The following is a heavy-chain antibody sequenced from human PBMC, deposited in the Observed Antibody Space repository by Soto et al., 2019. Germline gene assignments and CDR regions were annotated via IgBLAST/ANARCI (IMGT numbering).Heavy chain of an antibody. J-gene: IGHJ4*02. Sequence: EVQLVESGGGLVQPGGSLRLSCAGSGFAVSSNYMTWVRQAPGKGLEWVSVVHSGGSTYYADSVKDRFTISRDNSKNTVYLQMSSLRAEDTAFYYCATGGSGVFAYWGQGTLVTVSS. CDR3: ATGGSGVFAY. CDR2: VHSGGST. D-gene: IGHD6-19*01. V-gene: IGHV3-66*01. CDR1: GFAVSSNY.